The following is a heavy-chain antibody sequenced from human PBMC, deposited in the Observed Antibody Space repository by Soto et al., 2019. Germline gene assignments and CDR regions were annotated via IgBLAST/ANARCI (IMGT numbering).Heavy chain of an antibody. CDR1: GTSISSTY. D-gene: IGHD1-26*01. J-gene: IGHJ4*02. V-gene: IGHV3-23*01. CDR3: VILALGKFDY. Sequence: PSETLSLTWFVSGTSISSTYWLTWVRQSPGKGLEWVSAISDGGDRIYYVDSVKGRFTISRDNSKNKLYLQMDSLRAEDTAVYHCVILALGKFDYWGQGILVTSPQ. CDR2: ISDGGDRI.